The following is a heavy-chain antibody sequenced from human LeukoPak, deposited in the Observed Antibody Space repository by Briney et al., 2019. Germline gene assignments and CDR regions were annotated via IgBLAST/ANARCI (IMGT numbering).Heavy chain of an antibody. V-gene: IGHV4-34*01. J-gene: IGHJ6*04. Sequence: PSETLSLTCAVYGGSFSGYYWSWIRQPPGKGMEWIGEIKHSGSTNYKPSLKSRVTISVDTSKNQFTLKLSSVTAADTAVYYCASGGYRHGYYYGMDVWGKGTTVTVSS. CDR2: IKHSGST. CDR3: ASGGYRHGYYYGMDV. D-gene: IGHD5-18*01. CDR1: GGSFSGYY.